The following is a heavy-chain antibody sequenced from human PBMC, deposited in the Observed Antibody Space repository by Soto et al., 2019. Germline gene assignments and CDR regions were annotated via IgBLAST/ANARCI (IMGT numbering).Heavy chain of an antibody. D-gene: IGHD2-15*01. J-gene: IGHJ6*02. CDR2: ISSSGSTI. CDR3: ARTGYCSGGSCYSPFFYYYGMDV. Sequence: GGSLRLSCAASGFTFSDYYMSWIRQAPGKGLEWVSYISSSGSTIYYADSVKGRFTISRDNAKNSLYLQMNSLRAEDTAVYYCARTGYCSGGSCYSPFFYYYGMDVWGQGTTVTVSS. V-gene: IGHV3-11*04. CDR1: GFTFSDYY.